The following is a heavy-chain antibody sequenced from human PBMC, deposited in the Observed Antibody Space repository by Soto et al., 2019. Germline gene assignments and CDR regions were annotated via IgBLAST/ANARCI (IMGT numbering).Heavy chain of an antibody. Sequence: QVQLVESGGGVVQPGRSLRLSCAASGFTFSSYGMHWVRQATGKGLEWVAVIWYDGSNKYYADSVKGRFTISRDKSKNTLYLQMNSLRAEDTAVYYCARDRGGYQLFPLRYWGQGTLVTVSS. CDR3: ARDRGGYQLFPLRY. CDR1: GFTFSSYG. V-gene: IGHV3-33*01. J-gene: IGHJ4*02. D-gene: IGHD2-2*01. CDR2: IWYDGSNK.